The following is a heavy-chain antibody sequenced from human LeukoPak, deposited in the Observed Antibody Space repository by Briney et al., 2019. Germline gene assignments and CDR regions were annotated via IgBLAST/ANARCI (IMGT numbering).Heavy chain of an antibody. Sequence: VKVSCKASGYTFTGYYMHWVRQAPGQGLEWMGWINPNSGGTNYAQKFQGRVTMTRDTSISTAYMELSSLRSEDTAVYYCARVAYSSSRQYYFDYWGQGTLVTVSS. J-gene: IGHJ4*02. CDR3: ARVAYSSSRQYYFDY. V-gene: IGHV1-2*02. CDR1: GYTFTGYY. D-gene: IGHD6-13*01. CDR2: INPNSGGT.